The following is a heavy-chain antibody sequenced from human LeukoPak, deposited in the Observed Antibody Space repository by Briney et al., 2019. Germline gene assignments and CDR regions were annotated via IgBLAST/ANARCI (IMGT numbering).Heavy chain of an antibody. CDR3: ASTDYYDSSGYYT. CDR1: GGSFSGYY. Sequence: SETLSLTCAVYGGSFSGYYWSWIRQPPGKGLEWIGEINHSGSTNYNPSLKSRVTISVDTSKNQFSLKLSSVTAADTAVYYCASTDYYDSSGYYTWGQGTLVTASS. J-gene: IGHJ5*02. V-gene: IGHV4-34*01. CDR2: INHSGST. D-gene: IGHD3-22*01.